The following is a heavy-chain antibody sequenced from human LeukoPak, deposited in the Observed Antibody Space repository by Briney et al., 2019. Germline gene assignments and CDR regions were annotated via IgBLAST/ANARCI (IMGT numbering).Heavy chain of an antibody. CDR3: ARDVNLAY. CDR2: IYYSGTT. J-gene: IGHJ4*02. Sequence: PSETLSLTCTVSGGSIRSYYWSWIRQPPGKGLEWIGYIYYSGTTSYDPSLKSRVTISVDTSKNQFSLNLTSVTAADTAVYYCARDVNLAYWGQGTLVTVSS. CDR1: GGSIRSYY. V-gene: IGHV4-59*01.